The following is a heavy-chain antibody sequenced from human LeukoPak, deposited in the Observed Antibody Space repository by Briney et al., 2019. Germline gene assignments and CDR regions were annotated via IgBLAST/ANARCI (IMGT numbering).Heavy chain of an antibody. CDR3: AKDRGSGDPMGY. CDR2: INSDGSST. CDR1: GFTFSSYW. V-gene: IGHV3-74*01. Sequence: PGGSLRLSCAASGFTFSSYWMHWVRQAPGKGLVWVSRINSDGSSTSYADSVKGRVTISRDNAKNTLYLQMNSLRAEDTAVYYCAKDRGSGDPMGYWGQGTLVTVSS. J-gene: IGHJ4*02. D-gene: IGHD3-10*01.